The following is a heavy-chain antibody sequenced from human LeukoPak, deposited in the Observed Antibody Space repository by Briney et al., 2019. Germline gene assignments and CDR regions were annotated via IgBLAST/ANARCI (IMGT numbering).Heavy chain of an antibody. CDR1: GGSVSDYY. CDR3: ARTHSSRYNWFDP. D-gene: IGHD6-13*01. V-gene: IGHV4-59*02. Sequence: SETLSLTCTVSGGSVSDYYWSWIRQSPGKGLEWIGYIYYTGSTSYNPSLRSRVTMSADTSKNQFSLKLSSVTAADTAVYYCARTHSSRYNWFDPWGQGTLVTVSS. J-gene: IGHJ5*02. CDR2: IYYTGST.